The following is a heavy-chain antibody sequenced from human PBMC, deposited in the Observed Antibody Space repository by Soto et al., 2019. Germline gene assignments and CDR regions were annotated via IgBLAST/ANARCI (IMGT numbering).Heavy chain of an antibody. Sequence: SQTLSLTCVISGDSVSSNSAAWNWIRQSPSRGLEWLGRTYYRSKWYNDYAVSVKSRITINPDTSKNQFSLQLNSVTPEDTAVYYCARESGYDFYYYYYMDVWGKGTTVTVSS. J-gene: IGHJ6*03. CDR3: ARESGYDFYYYYYMDV. V-gene: IGHV6-1*01. D-gene: IGHD5-12*01. CDR1: GDSVSSNSAA. CDR2: TYYRSKWYN.